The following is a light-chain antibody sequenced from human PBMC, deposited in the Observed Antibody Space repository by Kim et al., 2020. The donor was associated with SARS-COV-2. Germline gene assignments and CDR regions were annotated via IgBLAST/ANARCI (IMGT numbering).Light chain of an antibody. CDR1: QGITNS. V-gene: IGKV1-27*01. CDR2: DAS. J-gene: IGKJ1*01. CDR3: QKYNAAPWT. Sequence: ASVGNRVTITWRASQGITNSLAWYQQKPGNVPKVLIYDASALHSGVPSRFSGSGSGTDFTLTISSLQPEDVATYYCQKYNAAPWTFGQGTKVDIK.